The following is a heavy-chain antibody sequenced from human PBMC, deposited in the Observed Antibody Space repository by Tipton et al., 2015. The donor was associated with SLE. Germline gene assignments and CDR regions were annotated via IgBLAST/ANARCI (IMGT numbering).Heavy chain of an antibody. V-gene: IGHV4-34*01. Sequence: TLSLTCAVYGGSSSDDYWSWIRQPPGKGLEWIGEITHTGDSKYNPSLQSRVTMSVDMFRNQFSLKLSAVTVADTAVYYCARGWRYCSGHNCYSKAFDVWGQGSMVTVS. J-gene: IGHJ3*01. CDR3: ARGWRYCSGHNCYSKAFDV. CDR1: GGSSSDDY. CDR2: ITHTGDS. D-gene: IGHD2-15*01.